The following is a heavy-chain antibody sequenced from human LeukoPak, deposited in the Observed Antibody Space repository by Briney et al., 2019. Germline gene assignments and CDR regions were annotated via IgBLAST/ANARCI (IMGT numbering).Heavy chain of an antibody. CDR3: ARGPDVDGYIHAPFDS. Sequence: GGSLRLSCAVSGLTVTDNYMSWVRQTPGKGLEWVALSYSGGSTYYADSVKGRFTISRDNSKKMLFLQMNSLRADDTGVYYCARGPDVDGYIHAPFDSWGQGTLVTVSS. D-gene: IGHD5-24*01. CDR2: SYSGGST. J-gene: IGHJ4*02. V-gene: IGHV3-53*01. CDR1: GLTVTDNY.